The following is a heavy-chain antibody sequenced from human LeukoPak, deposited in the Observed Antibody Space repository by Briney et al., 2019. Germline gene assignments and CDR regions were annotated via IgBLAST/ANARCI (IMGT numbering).Heavy chain of an antibody. CDR3: ARFTAAYYYYYYMDV. V-gene: IGHV4-39*07. D-gene: IGHD6-13*01. Sequence: PSETLSLTCTVSGSSISSSSYYWGWIRQPPGKGLEWIGSIYHSGSTYYNPSLKSRVTISVDTSKNQFSLKLSSVTAADTAVYYCARFTAAYYYYYYMDVWGKGTTVTISS. CDR1: GSSISSSSYY. CDR2: IYHSGST. J-gene: IGHJ6*03.